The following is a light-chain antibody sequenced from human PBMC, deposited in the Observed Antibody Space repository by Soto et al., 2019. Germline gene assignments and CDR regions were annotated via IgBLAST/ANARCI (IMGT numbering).Light chain of an antibody. CDR3: SSYTSSSTLV. J-gene: IGLJ2*01. CDR1: SVDVGGYSY. CDR2: EVN. V-gene: IGLV2-14*01. Sequence: QSVLAQPASVSGSPGQSITISCTATSVDVGGYSYVSWYQLHPGKAPKLIIYEVNKRPSGISNRFSGSKSANTASLTISGLQAEDEADYYCSSYTSSSTLVFGGGTKLTVL.